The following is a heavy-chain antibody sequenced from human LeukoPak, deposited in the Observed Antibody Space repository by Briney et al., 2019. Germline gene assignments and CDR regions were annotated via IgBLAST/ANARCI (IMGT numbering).Heavy chain of an antibody. D-gene: IGHD3-16*01. CDR3: ARSGLRLGELWVFDY. Sequence: PGGSLRLSCAASGFTFSSYWMSWVRQAPGKGLEWVANIKQDGSEKYYVDSVKGRFTISRDNAKNSLYLQMNSLRAEDTAVYYCARSGLRLGELWVFDYWGQGTLVTVSS. CDR1: GFTFSSYW. V-gene: IGHV3-7*01. CDR2: IKQDGSEK. J-gene: IGHJ4*02.